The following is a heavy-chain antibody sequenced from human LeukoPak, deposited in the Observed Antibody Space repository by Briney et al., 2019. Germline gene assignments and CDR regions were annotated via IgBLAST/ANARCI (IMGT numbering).Heavy chain of an antibody. J-gene: IGHJ5*02. CDR1: GFTFSSYG. D-gene: IGHD3-22*01. V-gene: IGHV3-23*01. CDR3: AKDLILGYYDSSGSRGWFDP. CDR2: ISGSGGST. Sequence: GGSLRLSCAASGFTFSSYGMSWVRQAPGKGLEWVSAISGSGGSTYYADSVKGRFTISRDNSKNTLYLQMNSLRAEDTAVYYCAKDLILGYYDSSGSRGWFDPWGQGTLVTVSS.